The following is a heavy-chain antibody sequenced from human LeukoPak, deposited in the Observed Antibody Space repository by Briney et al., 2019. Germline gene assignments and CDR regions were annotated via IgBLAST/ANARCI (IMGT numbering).Heavy chain of an antibody. J-gene: IGHJ4*02. CDR2: ISYDGSNK. Sequence: GGSLRLSCAASGFRFSGYVMHWVRQAPGKGLEWVALISYDGSNKYYGDSVKGRFTISRDNSKNTLSLEMSSLRGDDTAVYYCARDSGGSLFDLWGQGTLVIVSS. D-gene: IGHD6-19*01. V-gene: IGHV3-30*03. CDR1: GFRFSGYV. CDR3: ARDSGGSLFDL.